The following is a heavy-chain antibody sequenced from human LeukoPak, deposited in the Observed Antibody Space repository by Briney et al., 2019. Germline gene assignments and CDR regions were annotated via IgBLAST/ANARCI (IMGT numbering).Heavy chain of an antibody. CDR1: GFTFSTYA. CDR2: ISGSGVGT. V-gene: IGHV3-23*01. J-gene: IGHJ4*02. Sequence: PGGSLRLSCAASGFTFSTYAMSWVRQAPGKGLEWVSAISGSGVGTYYADSVKGRFTISRDNSKNTLFLQMNSLRAEDTAVYYCAPQTMILVLGGQGTLVTVSS. CDR3: APQTMILVL. D-gene: IGHD3-22*01.